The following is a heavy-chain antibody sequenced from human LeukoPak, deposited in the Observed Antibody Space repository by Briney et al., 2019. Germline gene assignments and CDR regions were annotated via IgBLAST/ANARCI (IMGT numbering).Heavy chain of an antibody. CDR1: GYTFTSYD. Sequence: ASVKVSCKASGYTFTSYDVNWVRQATGQGLEWMGWMNPNSGNTGYAQKFQGRIIMTSDTSISTAYLELSSLRSEDTAVYYCARTKLSSTFPHDGFDIWGQGTLVTVSS. CDR2: MNPNSGNT. J-gene: IGHJ3*02. V-gene: IGHV1-8*01. D-gene: IGHD2/OR15-2a*01. CDR3: ARTKLSSTFPHDGFDI.